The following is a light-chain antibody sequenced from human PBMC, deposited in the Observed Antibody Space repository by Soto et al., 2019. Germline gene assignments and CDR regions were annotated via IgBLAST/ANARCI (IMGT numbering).Light chain of an antibody. CDR2: DAS. Sequence: EIVMTQSPATLSVSPGERATLSCRASQSVSSNLAWYHQKPGQAPRLIIYDASTRATGIPARLSGSGSGTEFTLTISRLQSEDFAVYYCQQYNAGLTFGGGTKVEIK. V-gene: IGKV3-15*01. CDR3: QQYNAGLT. CDR1: QSVSSN. J-gene: IGKJ4*01.